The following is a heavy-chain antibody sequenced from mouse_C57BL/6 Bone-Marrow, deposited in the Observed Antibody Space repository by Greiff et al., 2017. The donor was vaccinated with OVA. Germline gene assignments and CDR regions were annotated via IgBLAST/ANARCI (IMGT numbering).Heavy chain of an antibody. J-gene: IGHJ4*01. CDR2: IYPGDGDT. V-gene: IGHV1-80*01. Sequence: VQRVESGAELVKPGASVKISCKASGYAFSSYWMNWVKQRPGKGLEWIGQIYPGDGDTNYNGKFKGKATLTADKSSSTAYMQLSSLTSEDSAVYFCAREDSFYAMDYWGQGTSVTVSS. CDR3: AREDSFYAMDY. D-gene: IGHD1-2*01. CDR1: GYAFSSYW.